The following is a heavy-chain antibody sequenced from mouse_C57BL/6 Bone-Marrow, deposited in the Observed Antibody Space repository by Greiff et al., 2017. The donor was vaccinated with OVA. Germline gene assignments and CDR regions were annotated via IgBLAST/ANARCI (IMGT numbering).Heavy chain of an antibody. J-gene: IGHJ2*01. CDR2: ISSGSSTI. CDR3: ARGWLPTYFDY. CDR1: GFTFSDYG. D-gene: IGHD2-3*01. V-gene: IGHV5-17*01. Sequence: DVMLVESGGGLVKPGGSLKLSCAASGFTFSDYGMHWVRQAPEKGLEWVAYISSGSSTIYYADTVKGRFTISRDNAKNTLFLQMTSLRSEDTAMYYCARGWLPTYFDYWGQGTTLTVSS.